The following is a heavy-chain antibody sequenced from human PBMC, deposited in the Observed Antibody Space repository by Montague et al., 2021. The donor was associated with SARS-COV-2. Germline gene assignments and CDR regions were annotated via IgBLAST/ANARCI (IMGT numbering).Heavy chain of an antibody. J-gene: IGHJ5*02. CDR1: GRSFSGYY. V-gene: IGHV4-34*01. CDR2: INHSGST. Sequence: SETLSLTCAVYGRSFSGYYWCWLRQPPGKGLEWIGEINHSGSTNYNPSLNRRVTISVDTSKNQFSLKLSFATAADTAVYYCARRSRVVTAIWALRTSLSSWFDPWGQGTLVTVSS. D-gene: IGHD2-21*02. CDR3: ARRSRVVTAIWALRTSLSSWFDP.